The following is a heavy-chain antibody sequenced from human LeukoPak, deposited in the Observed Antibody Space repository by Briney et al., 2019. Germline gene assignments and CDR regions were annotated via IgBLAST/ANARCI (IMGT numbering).Heavy chain of an antibody. CDR1: GYSISSGYY. D-gene: IGHD2-15*01. Sequence: PSETLSLTCAVSGYSISSGYYWGWIRQPPGKGLEWIGSIYHSGSTYYNPSLKSRVTISVDTSKNQFSLKLSAVTAADTAVYYCARMWIVLVAATPSLFDPWGQGTLVTVSS. J-gene: IGHJ5*02. V-gene: IGHV4-38-2*01. CDR2: IYHSGST. CDR3: ARMWIVLVAATPSLFDP.